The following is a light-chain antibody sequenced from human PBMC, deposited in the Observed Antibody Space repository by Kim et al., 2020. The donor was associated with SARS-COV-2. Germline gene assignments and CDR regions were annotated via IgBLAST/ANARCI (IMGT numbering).Light chain of an antibody. J-gene: IGLJ1*01. Sequence: GTVTLTCSSSTGAVTSTYYPNWFQQRPGQAPRSLIYSTTNKHSWTPARFSGSLLGGKAALTLSGVQPEDEADYYCLLYFGGAQHYVFGTGTKVTVL. CDR1: TGAVTSTYY. CDR3: LLYFGGAQHYV. V-gene: IGLV7-43*01. CDR2: STT.